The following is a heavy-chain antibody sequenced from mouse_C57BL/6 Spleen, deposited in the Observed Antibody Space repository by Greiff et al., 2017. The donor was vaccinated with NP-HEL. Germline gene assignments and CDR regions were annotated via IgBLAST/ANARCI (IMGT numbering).Heavy chain of an antibody. CDR1: GFTFNTYA. J-gene: IGHJ2*01. CDR2: IRSKSSNYAT. CDR3: VREGDYYVSSYGNYFDY. D-gene: IGHD1-1*01. Sequence: EVQGVESGGGLVQPKGSLKLSCAASGFTFNTYAMHWVRQAPGKGLEWVARIRSKSSNYATYYAASVKDRFTISRYDAESMIYLQMNNLKTEETAMYYCVREGDYYVSSYGNYFDYWGQGTTLTVSS. V-gene: IGHV10-3*01.